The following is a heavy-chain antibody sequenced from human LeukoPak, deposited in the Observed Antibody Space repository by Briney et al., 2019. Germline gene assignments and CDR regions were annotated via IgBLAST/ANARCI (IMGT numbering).Heavy chain of an antibody. V-gene: IGHV4-59*08. J-gene: IGHJ4*02. CDR1: GVSTSSLY. CDR2: IYYTGST. CDR3: ARAGYSYGIISYFDS. D-gene: IGHD5-18*01. Sequence: SETLSLTCSVSGVSTSSLYWSWIRQPPGKGLEWIGYIYYTGSTNYNPSLKSRVTMFVDMSKNQFSLRLSSVTAADTAIYYCARAGYSYGIISYFDSWGQGTLVTVSS.